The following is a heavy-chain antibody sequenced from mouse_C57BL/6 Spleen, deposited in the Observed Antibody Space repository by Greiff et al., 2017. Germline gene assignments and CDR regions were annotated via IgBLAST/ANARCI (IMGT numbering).Heavy chain of an antibody. CDR1: GYAFSSSW. CDR3: ARSLYLY. V-gene: IGHV1-82*01. J-gene: IGHJ2*01. CDR2: IYPGDGDT. Sequence: LQESGPELVKPGASVKISCKASGYAFSSSWMNWVKQRPGKGLEWIGRIYPGDGDTNYNGKFKGKATLTADKSSSTAYMQLSSLTSEDSAVYFCARSLYLYWGQGTTLTVSS. D-gene: IGHD5-1*01.